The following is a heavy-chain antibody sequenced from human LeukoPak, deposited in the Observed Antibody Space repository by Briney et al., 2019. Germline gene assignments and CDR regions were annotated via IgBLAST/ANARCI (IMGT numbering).Heavy chain of an antibody. Sequence: GGSLRLSCAASGFTFSSYGMHWVRQAPGKGLEWVAFIRYDGSNKYYADSVKGRFTISRDNSKNTLYLQMNSLRAEDTAVYYCAKGFGRYFDWLLSGYFDYWGQGTLVTVSS. J-gene: IGHJ4*02. CDR2: IRYDGSNK. D-gene: IGHD3-9*01. V-gene: IGHV3-30*02. CDR1: GFTFSSYG. CDR3: AKGFGRYFDWLLSGYFDY.